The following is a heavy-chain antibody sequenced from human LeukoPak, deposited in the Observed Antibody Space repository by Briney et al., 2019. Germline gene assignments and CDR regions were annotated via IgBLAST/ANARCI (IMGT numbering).Heavy chain of an antibody. Sequence: PGGSLRLSCAASGFTFSSYAMHWVRQAPGKGLEYVSAISSNGGSTYYANSVKGRFTISRDNSKNTLYLQMGSLRAEDMAVYYCARAGGSSTYYYDSSGFPIWGQGTMVTVSS. CDR3: ARAGGSSTYYYDSSGFPI. D-gene: IGHD3-22*01. CDR1: GFTFSSYA. V-gene: IGHV3-64*01. CDR2: ISSNGGST. J-gene: IGHJ3*02.